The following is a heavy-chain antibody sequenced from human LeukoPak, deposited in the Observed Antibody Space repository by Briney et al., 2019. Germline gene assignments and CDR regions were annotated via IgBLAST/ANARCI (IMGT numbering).Heavy chain of an antibody. D-gene: IGHD6-13*01. CDR2: INHSGST. CDR3: ARARIAAAGTRKYNWFDP. J-gene: IGHJ5*02. CDR1: GGSFSGYY. Sequence: PLETPCLTCAVYGGSFSGYYWSWIRQPPGKGLEWIGEINHSGSTNYNPSLKSRVTISVDTSKNQFSLKLCSVTAADTAVYYCARARIAAAGTRKYNWFDPWGEGTLVTVSS. V-gene: IGHV4-34*01.